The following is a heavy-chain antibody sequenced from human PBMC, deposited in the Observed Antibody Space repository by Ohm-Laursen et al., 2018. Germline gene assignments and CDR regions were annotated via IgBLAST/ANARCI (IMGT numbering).Heavy chain of an antibody. D-gene: IGHD3-22*01. J-gene: IGHJ3*02. V-gene: IGHV3-23*01. CDR3: AKRGSYESNGYGPTSDAFDI. CDR2: INDSGGDT. Sequence: SLRLSCTASGFTFSNYGMNWVRQAPGKGLEWVSSINDSGGDTYYTDSVKGRFTISRDNSKNTLYLQMNSLRAEDTAVYYCAKRGSYESNGYGPTSDAFDIWGQGTMVTVSS. CDR1: GFTFSNYG.